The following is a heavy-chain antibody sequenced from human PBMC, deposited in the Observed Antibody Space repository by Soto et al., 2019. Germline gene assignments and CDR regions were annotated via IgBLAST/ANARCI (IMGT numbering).Heavy chain of an antibody. CDR1: GFTFNHYA. Sequence: VQLLESGGGLVQPGGSLRLACTASGFTFNHYARSWVRQAPGKGLEWVSAVSGRGGSTKYADSVKGRFIISRDNSNSTLYLQMDSLRGEDTAEYYCAKDSTVTTSLYFYYYGFDVWGQGTTVTVSS. CDR3: AKDSTVTTSLYFYYYGFDV. V-gene: IGHV3-23*01. D-gene: IGHD4-17*01. CDR2: VSGRGGST. J-gene: IGHJ6*01.